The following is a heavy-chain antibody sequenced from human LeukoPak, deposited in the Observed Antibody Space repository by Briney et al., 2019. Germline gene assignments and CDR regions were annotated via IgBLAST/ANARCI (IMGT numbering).Heavy chain of an antibody. Sequence: PGGSLRLSGAASGFTFSSYSMNWVRQAPGKGLEWVSSISSSSSYIYYADSGKGRFTISRDNAKNSLYLQMNSLRAEDTAVYYCARGLVVAATHFDYWGQGTLVTVSS. J-gene: IGHJ4*02. CDR3: ARGLVVAATHFDY. D-gene: IGHD2-15*01. CDR2: ISSSSSYI. V-gene: IGHV3-21*01. CDR1: GFTFSSYS.